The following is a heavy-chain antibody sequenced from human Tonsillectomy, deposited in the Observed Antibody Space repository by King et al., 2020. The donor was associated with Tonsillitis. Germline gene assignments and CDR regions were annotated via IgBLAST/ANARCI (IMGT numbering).Heavy chain of an antibody. D-gene: IGHD2-2*01. CDR3: ARLLPRVAMIEDCSGHSDY. CDR2: MNPNNGHT. V-gene: IGHV1-8*01. CDR1: GYTFSTYE. J-gene: IGHJ4*02. Sequence: VQLVESGAEVKEPGASVKVSCTATGYTFSTYEINWVRQASGQGLEWMGWMNPNNGHTGYAQKFQGRVTMTRDTSISTAYMELSSLRSEDTAVYYCARLLPRVAMIEDCSGHSDYGGQGTLVTVSS.